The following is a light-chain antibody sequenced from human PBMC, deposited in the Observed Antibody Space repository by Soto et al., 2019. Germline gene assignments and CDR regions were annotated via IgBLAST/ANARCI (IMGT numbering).Light chain of an antibody. Sequence: EIVMTQSPATLSVSPGERATLSCRASQSVSSNLAWYQQKPGQAPRLLMYGASTRATGIPARFSGSGSGTEFTLTISSLQSEDFALYYCQQYDDWPPRGLPFCPGTKVDVK. CDR3: QQYDDWPPRGLP. V-gene: IGKV3-15*01. CDR1: QSVSSN. J-gene: IGKJ3*01. CDR2: GAS.